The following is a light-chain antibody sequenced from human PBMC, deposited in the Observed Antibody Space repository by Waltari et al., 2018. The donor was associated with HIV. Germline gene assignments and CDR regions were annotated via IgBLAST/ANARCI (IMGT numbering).Light chain of an antibody. Sequence: QSALTQPPSASGPPGQTVTLSCTGTRRDIGRYEFVSWYQLQPDKVPKLILYEVNKPPSGTPDRFSGSKSDNPASLTVSGLQTDDEAVYYCSSYASNNTFVVFGGGTRLTVL. V-gene: IGLV2-8*01. J-gene: IGLJ2*01. CDR3: SSYASNNTFVV. CDR1: RRDIGRYEF. CDR2: EVN.